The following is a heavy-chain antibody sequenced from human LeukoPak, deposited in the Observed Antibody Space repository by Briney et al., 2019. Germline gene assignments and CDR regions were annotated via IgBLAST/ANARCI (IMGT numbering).Heavy chain of an antibody. J-gene: IGHJ3*02. V-gene: IGHV3-9*01. CDR1: GFTFSSYA. CDR2: ISWNSGSI. Sequence: PGGSLRLSCAASGFTFSSYAMSWVRQAPGKGLEWVSGISWNSGSIGYADSVKGRFTISRDNAKNSLYLQMNSLRAEDTALYYCAKDVYCSGGSCYPGGAFDIWGQGTMVTVSS. CDR3: AKDVYCSGGSCYPGGAFDI. D-gene: IGHD2-15*01.